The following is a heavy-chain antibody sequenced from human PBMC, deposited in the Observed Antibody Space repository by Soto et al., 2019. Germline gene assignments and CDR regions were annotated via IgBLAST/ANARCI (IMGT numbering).Heavy chain of an antibody. CDR2: ISAHNGNT. CDR1: GYTFTSYG. D-gene: IGHD1-1*01. J-gene: IGHJ4*02. CDR3: ARGRYGDY. Sequence: QVHLVRSGAEVKKPGASVKVSCKASGYTFTSYGITWVRQAPGQGLEWMGWISAHNGNTDYAQKLQGRVIVTRDTSTSTAYMELRSLISDDTAVYYCARGRYGDYWGQGALVIVSS. V-gene: IGHV1-18*01.